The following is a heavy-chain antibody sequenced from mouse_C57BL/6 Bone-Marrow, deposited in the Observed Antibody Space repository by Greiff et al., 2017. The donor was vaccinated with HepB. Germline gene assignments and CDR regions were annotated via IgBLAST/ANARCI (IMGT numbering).Heavy chain of an antibody. V-gene: IGHV14-4*01. CDR1: GFNIKDDY. D-gene: IGHD1-1*01. J-gene: IGHJ1*03. CDR3: TPNYYGSIWYFDV. CDR2: IDPENGDT. Sequence: VQLQQSGAELVRPGASVKLSCTASGFNIKDDYMHWVKQRPEQGLEWIGWIDPENGDTEYASKFQGKATITADTSSNTAYLQLSSLTSEDTAVYYCTPNYYGSIWYFDVWGTGTTVTVSS.